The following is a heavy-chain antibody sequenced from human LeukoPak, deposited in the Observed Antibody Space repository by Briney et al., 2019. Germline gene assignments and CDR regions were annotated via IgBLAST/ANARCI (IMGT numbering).Heavy chain of an antibody. Sequence: KPSETLSLTCTVSGGSISSYYWSWIRQPAGKGLEWIGRIYTSGSTNYNPSLKSRVTMSVDTSKNQFSLKLSSVTAADTAVYYCARESYSYQALTYYYYYMDVWGKGTTVTISS. D-gene: IGHD1-26*01. CDR2: IYTSGST. V-gene: IGHV4-4*07. J-gene: IGHJ6*03. CDR1: GGSISSYY. CDR3: ARESYSYQALTYYYYYMDV.